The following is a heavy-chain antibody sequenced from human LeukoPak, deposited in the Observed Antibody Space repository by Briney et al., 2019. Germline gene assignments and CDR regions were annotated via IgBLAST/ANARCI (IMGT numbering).Heavy chain of an antibody. CDR2: ISANGGST. CDR3: AKDKRVVAESRGAFDI. V-gene: IGHV3-23*01. J-gene: IGHJ3*02. D-gene: IGHD3-10*01. Sequence: GGSLRLSCAASGFTLSNYAMSWVRQAPGKGLEWVSGISANGGSTNYADSVKGRFTISRDNSKNTLYLQMNSLRAEDTAVYHCAKDKRVVAESRGAFDIWGQGTMVTVSS. CDR1: GFTLSNYA.